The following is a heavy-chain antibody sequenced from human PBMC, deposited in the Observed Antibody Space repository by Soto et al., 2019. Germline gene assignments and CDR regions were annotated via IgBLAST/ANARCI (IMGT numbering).Heavy chain of an antibody. J-gene: IGHJ4*02. V-gene: IGHV4-61*05. CDR1: GGSINSSSYF. Sequence: SETLSLTCSVSGGSINSSSYFWGWVRQPPGKGLEWIGYISHSGNTNYNPSLRGRVTMSVDTPKNQFSLRLSSVTTADTAVYYCAGLRGYAGSPIDYWGQGTLVTVSS. CDR3: AGLRGYAGSPIDY. CDR2: ISHSGNT. D-gene: IGHD2-15*01.